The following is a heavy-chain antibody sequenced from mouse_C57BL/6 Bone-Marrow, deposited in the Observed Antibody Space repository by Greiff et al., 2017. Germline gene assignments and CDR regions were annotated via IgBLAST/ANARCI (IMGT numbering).Heavy chain of an antibody. CDR3: ERGGPYY. V-gene: IGHV1-50*01. CDR2: IDPSDSYT. Sequence: QVQLQQPGAELVKPGASVKLSCKASGYTFTSYWMPWVKQRPGQGLEWIGEIDPSDSYTNYNQKFKGKATLTVDTSSSTAYMQLSSLTSEDSAVYYCERGGPYYWGQGTTLTVSS. J-gene: IGHJ2*01. CDR1: GYTFTSYW.